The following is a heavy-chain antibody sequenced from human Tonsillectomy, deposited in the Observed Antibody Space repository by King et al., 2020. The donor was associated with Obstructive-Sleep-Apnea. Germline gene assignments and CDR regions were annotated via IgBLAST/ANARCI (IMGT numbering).Heavy chain of an antibody. CDR3: GREAGINTVTTFYYYGMDV. D-gene: IGHD4-17*01. Sequence: VQLVESGGGLVQPGGSLRLSCAASGFTFSSYWMSWVRQAPGKGLEWVANIKQDGSEKYYVDSVKGRFTISRDNAKNSLYLQMNSLRAADTAVDYCGREAGINTVTTFYYYGMDVWGQGTTVTVSS. J-gene: IGHJ6*02. CDR1: GFTFSSYW. CDR2: IKQDGSEK. V-gene: IGHV3-7*03.